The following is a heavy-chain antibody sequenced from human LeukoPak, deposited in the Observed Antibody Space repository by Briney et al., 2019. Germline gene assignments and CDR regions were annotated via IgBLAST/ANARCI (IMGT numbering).Heavy chain of an antibody. V-gene: IGHV4-39*07. J-gene: IGHJ6*02. CDR3: ARVTQRDYVPRGISYGMDV. Sequence: SETLSLTCTVSGGSIRSSYYYWGWIRQPPGKGLEWIGSIYDSGSTYYNPSLKSRVTISVDTSKNQFSLKLSSVTAADTAVYYCARVTQRDYVPRGISYGMDVWGQGTTVTVSS. D-gene: IGHD4-17*01. CDR2: IYDSGST. CDR1: GGSIRSSYYY.